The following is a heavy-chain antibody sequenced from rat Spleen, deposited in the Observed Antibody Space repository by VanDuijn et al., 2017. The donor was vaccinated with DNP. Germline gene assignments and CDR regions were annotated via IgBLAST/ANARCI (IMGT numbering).Heavy chain of an antibody. CDR2: INKDSRKI. J-gene: IGHJ2*01. D-gene: IGHD1-11*01. CDR3: VRGPNFGGWSDYFDY. Sequence: EVKLVESGGGLVQPGRSLKLSCAASGFNFNDDWMGWVRQAPGKGLEWIGEINKDSRKINYVPSLKDKVTISRDNVQNILYLQMSRLASEDTATYYCVRGPNFGGWSDYFDYWGQGVMVTVSS. CDR1: GFNFNDDW. V-gene: IGHV4-2*01.